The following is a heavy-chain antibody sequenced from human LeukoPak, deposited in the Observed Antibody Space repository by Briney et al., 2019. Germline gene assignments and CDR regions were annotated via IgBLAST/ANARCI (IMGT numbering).Heavy chain of an antibody. J-gene: IGHJ5*02. V-gene: IGHV3-21*01. CDR1: GFTFSSYS. D-gene: IGHD3-3*01. Sequence: GGSLRLSCAASGFTFSSYSMNWVRQAPGKGLEWVSSISSSSSYIYYADSVKGRFTISRDNAKNSLYLQMNSLRAEDTAVYYCPRVIRFSHWFDPWGQGTLVTVSS. CDR2: ISSSSSYI. CDR3: PRVIRFSHWFDP.